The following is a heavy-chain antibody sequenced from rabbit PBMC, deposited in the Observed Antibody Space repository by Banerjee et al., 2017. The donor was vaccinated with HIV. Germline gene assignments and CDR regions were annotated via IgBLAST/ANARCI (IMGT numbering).Heavy chain of an antibody. CDR1: GFDFSTYY. CDR3: VRGVVAGVGWLDL. Sequence: QLKESGGGLVQPGGSLKLSCTASGFDFSTYYMCWVRQAPGKGLEWIGCISIGDGSTHYASWVNGRFTISSHNAQNTLYLQLNSLTAADMATYFCVRGVVAGVGWLDLWGPGTLVTVS. CDR2: ISIGDGST. J-gene: IGHJ6*01. D-gene: IGHD4-1*01. V-gene: IGHV1S7*01.